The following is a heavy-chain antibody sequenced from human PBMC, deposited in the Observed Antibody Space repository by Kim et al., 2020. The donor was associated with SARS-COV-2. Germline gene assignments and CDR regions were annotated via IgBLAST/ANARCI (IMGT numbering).Heavy chain of an antibody. J-gene: IGHJ4*02. CDR3: ARGRGYCSGGSCYPYYFDY. V-gene: IGHV4-34*01. D-gene: IGHD2-15*01. Sequence: SRVTISVDTSKNQFSLKLSSVTAADTAVYYCARGRGYCSGGSCYPYYFDYWGQGTLVTVSS.